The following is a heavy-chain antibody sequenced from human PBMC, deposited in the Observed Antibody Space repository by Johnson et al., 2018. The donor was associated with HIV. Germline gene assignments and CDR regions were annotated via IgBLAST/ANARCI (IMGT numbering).Heavy chain of an antibody. J-gene: IGHJ3*02. CDR2: ISGSGGST. Sequence: EMPLVESGGGLVQPGGSLRLSCAASGFTFSSYALTWVRQAPGRGLEWVSTISGSGGSTYYADSVKGRFTISRDNSKNSLYLQMNTLRAEDTAVYYCARVSDDYGGNPAAWGAFDIWGQGTMVTVSS. CDR1: GFTFSSYA. D-gene: IGHD4-23*01. CDR3: ARVSDDYGGNPAAWGAFDI. V-gene: IGHV3-23*04.